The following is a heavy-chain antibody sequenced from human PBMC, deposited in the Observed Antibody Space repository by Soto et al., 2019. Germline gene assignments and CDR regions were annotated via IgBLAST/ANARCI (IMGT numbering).Heavy chain of an antibody. V-gene: IGHV1-18*04. Sequence: ASVKVSCKASGYTFTSYGISWVRQAPGQGLEWMGWISAYNGNTNYAQKLQGRVTMTTDTSTSTAYMELRSLRSDDTAVYYCERVDRSGYYYGPFDIWGQGTMATVSS. J-gene: IGHJ3*02. CDR2: ISAYNGNT. D-gene: IGHD3-22*01. CDR3: ERVDRSGYYYGPFDI. CDR1: GYTFTSYG.